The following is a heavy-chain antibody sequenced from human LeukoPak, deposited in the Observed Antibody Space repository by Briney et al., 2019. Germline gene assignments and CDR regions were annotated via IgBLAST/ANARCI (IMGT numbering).Heavy chain of an antibody. D-gene: IGHD6-13*01. J-gene: IGHJ6*03. CDR1: GFTFSSYA. Sequence: GGSLRLSCAASGFTFSSYATSWVRQAPGKGLEWVSAISGSGGSTYYADSVKGRFTISRDNSKNTLYLQMNNLRAEDTAVYYCARRQQQLVYGYYYYYYMDVWGKGTTVTVSS. CDR3: ARRQQQLVYGYYYYYYMDV. V-gene: IGHV3-23*01. CDR2: ISGSGGST.